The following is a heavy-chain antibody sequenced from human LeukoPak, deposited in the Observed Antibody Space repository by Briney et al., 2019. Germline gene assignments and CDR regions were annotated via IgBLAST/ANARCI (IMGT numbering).Heavy chain of an antibody. CDR3: AREPGEAAAWYYFDY. CDR2: ISYDGSNK. J-gene: IGHJ4*02. Sequence: GGSLRLSCAASGFTFSSYATHWVRQAPGKGLEWVAVISYDGSNKYYADSVKGRFTISRDNSKNTLYLQMNSLRAEDTAVYYCAREPGEAAAWYYFDYWGQGTLVTVSA. D-gene: IGHD6-13*01. CDR1: GFTFSSYA. V-gene: IGHV3-30-3*01.